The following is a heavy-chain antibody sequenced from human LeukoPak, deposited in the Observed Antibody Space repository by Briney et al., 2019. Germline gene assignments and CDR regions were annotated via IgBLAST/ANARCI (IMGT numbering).Heavy chain of an antibody. J-gene: IGHJ4*02. D-gene: IGHD1-26*01. CDR2: IGTAGDT. V-gene: IGHV3-13*01. CDR1: GFTFSSYN. Sequence: GGFLRLSCAASGFTFSSYNMYWVRQGTGKGLEWVSAIGTAGDTYYADSVKGRFTISRENAKNSLYLQMNSLRAGDTAVYYCARAPTGSYFWDYWGQGTLVTVSS. CDR3: ARAPTGSYFWDY.